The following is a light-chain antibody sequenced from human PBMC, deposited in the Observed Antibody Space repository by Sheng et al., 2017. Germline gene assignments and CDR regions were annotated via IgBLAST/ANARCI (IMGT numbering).Light chain of an antibody. V-gene: IGKV3-20*01. CDR3: HQYGSSPRT. J-gene: IGKJ1*01. Sequence: EIVLTQAPGTLSLSLGERATLSCRTSQTIANNYLVWLQQKPGQAPRLLIEVYGASERATGIPDRFIGSGSGTDFTLTITRLEPEDFAVYYCHQYGSSPRTMGQGTKVEVK. CDR2: GAS. CDR1: QTIANNY.